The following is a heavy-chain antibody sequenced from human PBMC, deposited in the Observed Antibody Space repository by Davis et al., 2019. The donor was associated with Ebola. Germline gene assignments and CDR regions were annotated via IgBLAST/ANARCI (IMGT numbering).Heavy chain of an antibody. V-gene: IGHV4-59*12. CDR2: IYDTGST. CDR1: DGSISHYS. Sequence: SETLSLTCTVSDGSISHYSWNWIRQPPGKTLEWIGYIYDTGSTNYNPSLKSRVTISVDTSKNQFSLKLSSVTAADTAVYYCARVGPFYYGSGSRLYYYGMDVWGQGTTVTVSS. CDR3: ARVGPFYYGSGSRLYYYGMDV. D-gene: IGHD3-10*01. J-gene: IGHJ6*02.